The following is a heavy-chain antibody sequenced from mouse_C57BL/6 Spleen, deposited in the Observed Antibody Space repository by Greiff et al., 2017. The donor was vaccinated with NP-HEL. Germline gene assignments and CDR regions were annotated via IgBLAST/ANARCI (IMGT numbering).Heavy chain of an antibody. D-gene: IGHD1-1*01. J-gene: IGHJ2*01. Sequence: QVQLQQSGAELARPGASVKMSCKASGYTFTSYTMHWVKQRPGQGLEWIGYIHPSSGYTKYNQKFKDKATLTADKSSRTAYMQLSSLTSDDCAVYYCSTTLVATKLDYWGQGTTLTVSS. CDR2: IHPSSGYT. V-gene: IGHV1-4*01. CDR1: GYTFTSYT. CDR3: STTLVATKLDY.